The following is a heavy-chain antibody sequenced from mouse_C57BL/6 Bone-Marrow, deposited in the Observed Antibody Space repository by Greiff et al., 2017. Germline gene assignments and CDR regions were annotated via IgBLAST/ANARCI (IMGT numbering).Heavy chain of an antibody. Sequence: EVKLQQSGPELVKPGASVKISCKASGYTFTDYYMNWVKQSHGKSLEWIGDINPNNGGTSYNQKFKGKATLTVDKSSSTAYMELRSLTSEDSAVYYCARGGGYDSFDYWGQGTTLTVSS. CDR3: ARGGGYDSFDY. D-gene: IGHD2-2*01. J-gene: IGHJ2*01. CDR2: INPNNGGT. CDR1: GYTFTDYY. V-gene: IGHV1-26*01.